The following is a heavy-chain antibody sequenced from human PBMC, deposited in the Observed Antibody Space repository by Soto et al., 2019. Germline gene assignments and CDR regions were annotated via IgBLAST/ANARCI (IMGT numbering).Heavy chain of an antibody. J-gene: IGHJ6*02. D-gene: IGHD5-12*01. V-gene: IGHV1-3*01. CDR1: GYSFSGYG. CDR2: INVAKGKT. Sequence: GASVKVSSKASGYSFSGYGVHWVRRAPRQRFEWMGWINVAKGKTKYSQKFQGRVTVTRDTSASTVYMDLSGLRSEDTAVYYCTRDRAREGYFGMDVWGQGTTVTVSS. CDR3: TRDRAREGYFGMDV.